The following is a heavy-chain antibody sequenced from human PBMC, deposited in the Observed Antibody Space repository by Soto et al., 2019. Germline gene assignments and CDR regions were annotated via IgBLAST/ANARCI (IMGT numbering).Heavy chain of an antibody. CDR3: ARVRDGYDAFDV. CDR1: GGSINSDGYY. J-gene: IGHJ3*01. V-gene: IGHV4-31*03. Sequence: SETLSLTCTVSGGSINSDGYYWSWVRQHPGKGLEWIGYIYYSGTSYYNSSLKSRLSISVDTSKNQFSLKLSSVAAADTAVYYCARVRDGYDAFDVWGQGTMVTVSS. D-gene: IGHD5-12*01. CDR2: IYYSGTS.